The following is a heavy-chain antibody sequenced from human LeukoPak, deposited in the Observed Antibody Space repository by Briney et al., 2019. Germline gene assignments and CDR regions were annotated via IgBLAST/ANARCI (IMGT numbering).Heavy chain of an antibody. V-gene: IGHV4-38-2*02. Sequence: PGGSLRLSCAASGFTFSDYSMNWVRQAPGKGLEWIGSIYYSGSTYYNPSLKSRVTISVDTSKNQFSLKLSSVTAADTAVYYCAREDFITGTTIGWFDPWGQGTLVTVSS. D-gene: IGHD1-20*01. CDR2: IYYSGST. CDR1: GFTFSDYS. J-gene: IGHJ5*02. CDR3: AREDFITGTTIGWFDP.